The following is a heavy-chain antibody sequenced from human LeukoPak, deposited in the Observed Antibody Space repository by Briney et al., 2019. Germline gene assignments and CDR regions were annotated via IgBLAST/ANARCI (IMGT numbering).Heavy chain of an antibody. CDR2: IYSGGNT. Sequence: GGSLRLSCAASXFTVDNNYMTWVRQAPGRGLEWVSMIYSGGNTYYTDSVKGRCTISRDNSRNTLYLQMNSLRVDDTAMYYCAAYGLGSFIYGMDVWGQGTTVTVSS. J-gene: IGHJ6*02. CDR3: AAYGLGSFIYGMDV. CDR1: XFTVDNNY. V-gene: IGHV3-53*01. D-gene: IGHD3-10*01.